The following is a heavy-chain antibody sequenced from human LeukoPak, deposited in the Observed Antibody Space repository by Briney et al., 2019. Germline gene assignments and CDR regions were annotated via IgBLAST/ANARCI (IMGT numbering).Heavy chain of an antibody. CDR3: ARGRGIPWFGELFAGYFDY. J-gene: IGHJ4*02. V-gene: IGHV1-18*01. CDR1: GYTFTSYG. CDR2: ISAYNGNT. Sequence: ASVKVSCKASGYTFTSYGISWVRQAPGRGLEWMGWISAYNGNTNYAQKLQGRVTMTTDTSTSTAYMELRSLRSDDTAVYYCARGRGIPWFGELFAGYFDYWGQGTLVTVSS. D-gene: IGHD3-10*01.